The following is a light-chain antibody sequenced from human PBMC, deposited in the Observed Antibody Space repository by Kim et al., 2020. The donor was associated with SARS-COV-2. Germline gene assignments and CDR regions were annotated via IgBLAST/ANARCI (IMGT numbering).Light chain of an antibody. CDR2: DVT. Sequence: QSALTQPASVSGSPGQSITISCTGTRSDIGGYNYVSWYQQHPGRAPKLMIFDVTNRPSGVSLRFSGSKSGNTASLTISGLLAEDEADYYCCSYTSSNSCVFGGGTQVTVL. CDR3: CSYTSSNSCV. V-gene: IGLV2-14*03. J-gene: IGLJ1*01. CDR1: RSDIGGYNY.